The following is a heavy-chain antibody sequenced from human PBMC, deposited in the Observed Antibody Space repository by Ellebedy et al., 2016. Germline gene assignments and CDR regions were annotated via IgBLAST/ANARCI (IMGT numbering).Heavy chain of an antibody. J-gene: IGHJ4*02. V-gene: IGHV3-23*01. Sequence: GGSLRLXXAASGFTFSSYAMSWVRQAPGKGLEWVSAISGSGGSTYYADSVKGRFTISRDNSKNTLYLQMNSLRAEDTAVYYCAKAFLGWELPYYFDYWGQGTLVTVSS. D-gene: IGHD1-26*01. CDR1: GFTFSSYA. CDR2: ISGSGGST. CDR3: AKAFLGWELPYYFDY.